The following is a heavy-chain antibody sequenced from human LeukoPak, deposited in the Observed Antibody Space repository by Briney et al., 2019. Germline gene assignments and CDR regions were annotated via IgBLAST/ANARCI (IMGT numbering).Heavy chain of an antibody. D-gene: IGHD2-2*01. CDR1: GGSFSGYY. Sequence: SETLSLTCVGYGGSFSGYYWIWIRQPPGKGLEWIGEVDHSGRANYNPSLKSRITISVDTSRNQFSLKLRSVTAADTAVYYCTRERSTPGINWFDPWGQGTLVTVSS. V-gene: IGHV4-34*01. J-gene: IGHJ5*02. CDR2: VDHSGRA. CDR3: TRERSTPGINWFDP.